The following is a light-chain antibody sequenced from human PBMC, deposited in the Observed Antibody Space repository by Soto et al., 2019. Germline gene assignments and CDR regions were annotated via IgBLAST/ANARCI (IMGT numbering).Light chain of an antibody. CDR3: AAWDDSLNGYV. CDR1: SSNVGSNT. J-gene: IGLJ1*01. CDR2: SNN. Sequence: QSVLTQPPSASGAPGQRVTISCSGSSSNVGSNTVSWYQQFPGTAPKLLIHSNNKRPSGVPDRFSGSKSGTSASLAISGLQSEDEADYYCAAWDDSLNGYVFGTGTKVTVL. V-gene: IGLV1-44*01.